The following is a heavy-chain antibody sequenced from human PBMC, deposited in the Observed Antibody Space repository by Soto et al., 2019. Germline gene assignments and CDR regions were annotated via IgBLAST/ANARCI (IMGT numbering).Heavy chain of an antibody. V-gene: IGHV3-7*03. D-gene: IGHD2-15*01. Sequence: QSGGSLRLSCVVSGSTFSSYWMSWVRQAPGKGLEWVANIKQDGSEKYYVDSVKGRFTISRDNAKNSLYLQMNSLRAEDTAVYYCARERSYCSGGSCPHYYYFDYWGRGTLVTVSS. CDR1: GSTFSSYW. CDR3: ARERSYCSGGSCPHYYYFDY. CDR2: IKQDGSEK. J-gene: IGHJ4*01.